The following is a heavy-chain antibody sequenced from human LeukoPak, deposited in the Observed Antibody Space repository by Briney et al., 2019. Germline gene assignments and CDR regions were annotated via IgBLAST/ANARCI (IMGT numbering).Heavy chain of an antibody. V-gene: IGHV1-8*01. CDR2: MNPNSGNT. D-gene: IGHD1-14*01. J-gene: IGHJ4*02. Sequence: GWMNPNSGNTGYAQKFQGRVTMTRNTSISTAYMELSSLRSEDTAVYYCARGRRGSPGRFDYWGQGTLVTVSS. CDR3: ARGRRGSPGRFDY.